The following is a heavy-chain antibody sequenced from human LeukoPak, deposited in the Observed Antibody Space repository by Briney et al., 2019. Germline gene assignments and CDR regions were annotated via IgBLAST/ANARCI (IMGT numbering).Heavy chain of an antibody. Sequence: GRSLRLSCAASGFTFSSYGMHWVRQAPGKGLEWVAVIWYDGSNKYYADSVKGRFTISRDNSKNTLYLQMNSLRAEDTAVYYCARASDFRGLDYWGQGTLVTVSS. D-gene: IGHD3-3*01. CDR1: GFTFSSYG. CDR3: ARASDFRGLDY. J-gene: IGHJ4*02. CDR2: IWYDGSNK. V-gene: IGHV3-33*01.